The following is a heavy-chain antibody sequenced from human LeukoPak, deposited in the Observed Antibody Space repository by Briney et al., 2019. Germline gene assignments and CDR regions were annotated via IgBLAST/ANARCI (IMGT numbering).Heavy chain of an antibody. J-gene: IGHJ4*02. V-gene: IGHV1-18*01. Sequence: GASVKVSCKASGYTFISYGISWVRQAPGQGLEWMGWISAYNGNTNYARKFQGRHTMTTDTPTNTAYMELRSLRSDDTAVYYCARDRSGNYYDSSDYRYWGQGTLVTVSS. CDR3: ARDRSGNYYDSSDYRY. D-gene: IGHD3-22*01. CDR2: ISAYNGNT. CDR1: GYTFISYG.